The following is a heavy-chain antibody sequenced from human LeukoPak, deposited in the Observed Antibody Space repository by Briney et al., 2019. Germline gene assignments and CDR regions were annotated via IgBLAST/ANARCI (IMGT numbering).Heavy chain of an antibody. D-gene: IGHD3-10*01. V-gene: IGHV4-39*01. CDR2: IYYSGTTYT. J-gene: IGHJ5*02. CDR1: GGSISPSNPY. CDR3: ARHTMVRGVLTWFDP. Sequence: SETLSLTCTVSGGSISPSNPYWGWIRQPPGKGLEWIGSIYYSGTTYTYYNPSLKSRVTISIDTSKNQFSLKLSLVTAADTAVYYCARHTMVRGVLTWFDPWGQGTLVTVSS.